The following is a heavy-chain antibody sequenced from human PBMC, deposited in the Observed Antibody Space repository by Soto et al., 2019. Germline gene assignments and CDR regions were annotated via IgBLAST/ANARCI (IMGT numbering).Heavy chain of an antibody. V-gene: IGHV4-30-4*01. J-gene: IGHJ6*02. CDR3: AGDSFILGGMDV. Sequence: QVQLQESGPGLVKPSQTLSLTCTVSGGSISSGDYYWSWIRQPPGKGLEWIGYIYYSGRTYYNPSLKSRVTLPVDTSKNQSSLKLSSVTAADTAVYDGAGDSFILGGMDVCGQGTKVTVSS. CDR2: IYYSGRT. D-gene: IGHD7-27*01. CDR1: GGSISSGDYY.